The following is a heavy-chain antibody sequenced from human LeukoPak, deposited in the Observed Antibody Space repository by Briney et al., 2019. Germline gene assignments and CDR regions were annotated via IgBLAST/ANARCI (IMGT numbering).Heavy chain of an antibody. CDR2: IQAKAYGGAT. J-gene: IGHJ4*02. CDR1: GFTFGDYA. V-gene: IGHV3-49*04. D-gene: IGHD2-2*01. Sequence: GGSLRLSCSTSGFTFGDYAMSWVRQAPGKGLEWVGFIQAKAYGGATKYAASVNGRFSIWRDDSQSIANLQMNDLKTEGTAVYYCTRAPHPRCSSSGCYLDSWGQGTLVTVSS. CDR3: TRAPHPRCSSSGCYLDS.